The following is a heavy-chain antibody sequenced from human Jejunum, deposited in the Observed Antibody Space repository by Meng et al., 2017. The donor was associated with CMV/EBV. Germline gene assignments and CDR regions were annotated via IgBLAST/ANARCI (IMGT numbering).Heavy chain of an antibody. D-gene: IGHD3-16*02. CDR2: TYYRSNWYS. V-gene: IGHV6-1*01. Sequence: IAGDSVSSYHATWNWIRQSPSGGIEWLGRTYYRSNWYSDYASSVRSRMTIYQDTSKNQFSLQLSSVTPEDTAVYYCVRLIGNSWFDSWGQGTLVTVSS. J-gene: IGHJ5*01. CDR1: GDSVSSYHAT. CDR3: VRLIGNSWFDS.